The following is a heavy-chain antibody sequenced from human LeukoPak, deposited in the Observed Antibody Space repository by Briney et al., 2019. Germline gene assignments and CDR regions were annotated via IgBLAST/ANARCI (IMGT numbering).Heavy chain of an antibody. Sequence: GGSLRLSCVASGFTFSHYSMNWVRQAPGKGLEWVSSIRFTGSYIYYADSVKGRFTISRDDAKNLLSLQMISLRAEDTAVYYCTRAGPRGDGYNSDYWGQGTLVTVSS. D-gene: IGHD5-24*01. CDR2: IRFTGSYI. J-gene: IGHJ4*02. V-gene: IGHV3-21*01. CDR1: GFTFSHYS. CDR3: TRAGPRGDGYNSDY.